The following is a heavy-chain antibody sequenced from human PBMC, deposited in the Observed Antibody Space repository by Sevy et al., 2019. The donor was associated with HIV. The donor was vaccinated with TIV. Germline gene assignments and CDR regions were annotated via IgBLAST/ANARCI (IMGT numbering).Heavy chain of an antibody. CDR1: GFTFRSFS. D-gene: IGHD2-15*01. J-gene: IGHJ4*02. CDR3: ARGVSTPFQAPTEYYFDY. Sequence: GGSLRLSCVASGFTFRSFSMHWVRQAPGKGLEWVANIKQDGSEKYYVDSVKGRFTISRDNAKNSLYLQMNSLRAEDTAVYYCARGVSTPFQAPTEYYFDYWGQGTLVTVSS. CDR2: IKQDGSEK. V-gene: IGHV3-7*04.